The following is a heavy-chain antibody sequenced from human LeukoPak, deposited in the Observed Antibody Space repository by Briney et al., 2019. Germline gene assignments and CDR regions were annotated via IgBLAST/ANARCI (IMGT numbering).Heavy chain of an antibody. CDR1: GLTVRTTY. J-gene: IGHJ5*02. D-gene: IGHD6-19*01. CDR3: ARDVYSIGWYGGFDP. CDR2: IYSEGST. V-gene: IGHV3-53*01. Sequence: AGSLRLSCAPSGLTVRTTYMSWVRQPPAKGLDGVSFIYSEGSTYYAHSVKDRSTMSKDNSKSTVYLQMNSLRVEDTAVYYCARDVYSIGWYGGFDPWGQGTLVTVSS.